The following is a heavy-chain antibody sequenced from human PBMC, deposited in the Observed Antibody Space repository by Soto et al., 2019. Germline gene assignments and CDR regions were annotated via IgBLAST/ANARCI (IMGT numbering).Heavy chain of an antibody. CDR1: GFTFSSYA. CDR2: ISYDGSNK. CDR3: ARTVRRGGPTTD. D-gene: IGHD2-15*01. Sequence: QVQLVESGGGVVQPGRSLRLSCAASGFTFSSYARHWVRQAPDKELEWVAVISYDGSNKYYADSVKGRFTISRDNSKNTLYLQMNSLRAEDTAVYYCARTVRRGGPTTDWGQGTLVTVSS. J-gene: IGHJ4*02. V-gene: IGHV3-30-3*01.